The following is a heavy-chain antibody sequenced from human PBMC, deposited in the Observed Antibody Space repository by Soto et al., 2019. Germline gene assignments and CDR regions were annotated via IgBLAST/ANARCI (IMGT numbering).Heavy chain of an antibody. D-gene: IGHD3-10*01. CDR2: IWYDGSNK. J-gene: IGHJ3*02. CDR1: GFTFSSYG. V-gene: IGHV3-33*01. CDR3: ARGTGGLLWFGEYNNDAFDI. Sequence: GGSLRLSCAASGFTFSSYGMHWVRQAPGKGLEWVAVIWYDGSNKYYADSVKGRFTISRDNSKNTLYLQMNSLRAEDTAVYYCARGTGGLLWFGEYNNDAFDIWGQGTMVTVSS.